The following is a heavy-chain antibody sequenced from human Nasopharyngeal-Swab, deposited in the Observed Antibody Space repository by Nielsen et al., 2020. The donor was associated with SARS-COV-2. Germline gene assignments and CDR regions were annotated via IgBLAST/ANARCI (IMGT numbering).Heavy chain of an antibody. J-gene: IGHJ4*02. CDR1: GFTFSDYY. V-gene: IGHV3-11*03. CDR3: ATPGTRCSGDKCDMWVFDY. CDR2: ISSSSSYT. D-gene: IGHD2-15*01. Sequence: GGSLRLSCAASGFTFSDYYMSWIRQAPGKGLEWVSYISSSSSYTNYADSVKGRFTISRDNPKNTLYLQMSSLRAEDTAIYYCATPGTRCSGDKCDMWVFDYWGQGTQVTVSS.